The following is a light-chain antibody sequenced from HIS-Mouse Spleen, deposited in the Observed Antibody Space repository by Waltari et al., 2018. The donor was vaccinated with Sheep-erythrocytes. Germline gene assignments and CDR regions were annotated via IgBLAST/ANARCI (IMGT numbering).Light chain of an antibody. Sequence: QSVLTQPPSASGTPGQRVTISCSGSSSNRRRNTVHWSQHLPGTAPKLPIYSNNRRPSGVPDRFSGSKSGTSASLAISGLQSEDEADYYCAAWDDSLNGYVFGTGTKVTVL. CDR2: SNN. CDR3: AAWDDSLNGYV. J-gene: IGLJ1*01. V-gene: IGLV1-44*01. CDR1: SSNRRRNT.